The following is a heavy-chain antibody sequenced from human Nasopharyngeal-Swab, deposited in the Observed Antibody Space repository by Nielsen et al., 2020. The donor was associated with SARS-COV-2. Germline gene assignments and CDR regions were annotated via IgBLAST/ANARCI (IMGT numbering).Heavy chain of an antibody. CDR3: ARAGRGSSSWYVMDYYYGMDV. J-gene: IGHJ6*02. V-gene: IGHV7-4-1*02. CDR2: INTNTGHP. D-gene: IGHD6-13*01. Sequence: WVRQAPGQGLEWMGWINTNTGHPTYAQGFTGRFAFSLDTSVSTAYLQISSLKAEDTAVYNCARAGRGSSSWYVMDYYYGMDVWGQGTTVTVSS.